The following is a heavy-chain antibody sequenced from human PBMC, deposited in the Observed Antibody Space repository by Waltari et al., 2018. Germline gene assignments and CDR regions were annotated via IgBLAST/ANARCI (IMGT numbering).Heavy chain of an antibody. CDR2: ISSSSSDI. CDR1: GFTFSSYS. D-gene: IGHD2-21*01. V-gene: IGHV3-21*01. Sequence: EVQLVESGGGLVKPGGSLRLSCAASGFTFSSYSMNWVRQAPGKGLEWVSSISSSSSDIYYADSVKGRFTISRDNAKNSLYLQMNSLRAEDTAVYYCASLPGAYCGGDCYLNYWGQGTLVTVSS. J-gene: IGHJ4*02. CDR3: ASLPGAYCGGDCYLNY.